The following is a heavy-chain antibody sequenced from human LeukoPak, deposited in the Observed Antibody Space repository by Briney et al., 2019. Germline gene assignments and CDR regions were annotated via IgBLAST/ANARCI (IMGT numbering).Heavy chain of an antibody. CDR3: ARTYCSSTSCFMAYFDY. Sequence: PSETLSLTCTVSGYSISSGCYWGWIRQPPEKGLEWIGSIYHSGSTYYNPSLKSRVTISVDTSKNQFSLKLSSVTAADTAVYYCARTYCSSTSCFMAYFDYWGQGTLVTVSS. J-gene: IGHJ4*02. CDR1: GYSISSGCY. V-gene: IGHV4-38-2*02. D-gene: IGHD2-2*01. CDR2: IYHSGST.